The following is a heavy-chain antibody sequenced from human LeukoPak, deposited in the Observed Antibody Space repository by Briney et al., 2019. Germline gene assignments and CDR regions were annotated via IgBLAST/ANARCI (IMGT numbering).Heavy chain of an antibody. V-gene: IGHV3-48*02. CDR2: ISSSSSTI. J-gene: IGHJ5*02. CDR1: GFTFSSYS. Sequence: PGGSLRLSRAASGFTFSSYSMNWVRQAPGKGLEWVSYISSSSSTIYYADSVKGRFTISRDNAKNSLYLQMNSLRDEDTAVYYCAREVYGXXPPNWFDPWGQGTLVTV. D-gene: IGHD4-17*01. CDR3: AREVYGXXPPNWFDP.